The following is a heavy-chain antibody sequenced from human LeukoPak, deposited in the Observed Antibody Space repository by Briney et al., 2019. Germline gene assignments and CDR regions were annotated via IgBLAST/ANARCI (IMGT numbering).Heavy chain of an antibody. CDR3: AREGSIAAAGTPSTWFDP. CDR2: INTDGSST. CDR1: GFTFSSYW. D-gene: IGHD6-13*01. Sequence: TGGSLRLSCAASGFTFSSYWMHWVRQAPGKGLVWVSRINTDGSSTSYADSVKGRFTISRDNAKNTLYLQMNSLRAEDTAVYYCAREGSIAAAGTPSTWFDPWGQGTLVTVSS. J-gene: IGHJ5*02. V-gene: IGHV3-74*01.